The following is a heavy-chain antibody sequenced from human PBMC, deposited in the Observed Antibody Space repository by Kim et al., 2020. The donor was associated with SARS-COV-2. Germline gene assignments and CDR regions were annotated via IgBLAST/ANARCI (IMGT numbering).Heavy chain of an antibody. CDR3: ARSQSGYSSSVDY. D-gene: IGHD6-6*01. J-gene: IGHJ4*02. V-gene: IGHV1-18*01. Sequence: YAQKLQGRVTMTTDTSTSTAYMELRSLRSDDTAVYYCARSQSGYSSSVDYWGQGTLVTVSS.